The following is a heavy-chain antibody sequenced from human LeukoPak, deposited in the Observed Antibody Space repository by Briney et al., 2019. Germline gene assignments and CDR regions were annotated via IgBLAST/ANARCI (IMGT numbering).Heavy chain of an antibody. CDR3: ARLYCSSTSCYTGLIDP. J-gene: IGHJ5*02. D-gene: IGHD2-2*02. V-gene: IGHV4-31*03. CDR2: IYYSGST. CDR1: GGSISSGGYY. Sequence: SETLSLTCTVSGGSISSGGYYWSWIRQHPGRGMEWIGYIYYSGSTYYNPSLKSRVTISVDTSKNQFSLKLSSVTAADTAVYYCARLYCSSTSCYTGLIDPRGQGTLVTVSS.